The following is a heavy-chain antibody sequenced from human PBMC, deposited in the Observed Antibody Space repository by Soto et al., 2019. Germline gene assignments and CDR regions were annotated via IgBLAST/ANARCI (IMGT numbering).Heavy chain of an antibody. Sequence: EVQLVESGGGLVQPGGSLRLSCAASGFTVSSNYMSWVRQAPGKGLEWVSVIYSGGSTYYADSVKGRFTISRDNSKNTLYLQMNSLRAEDTAVYYCARDQSGYGRGHYFDYWGQGTLVTVSS. V-gene: IGHV3-66*01. D-gene: IGHD5-12*01. CDR1: GFTVSSNY. CDR2: IYSGGST. J-gene: IGHJ4*02. CDR3: ARDQSGYGRGHYFDY.